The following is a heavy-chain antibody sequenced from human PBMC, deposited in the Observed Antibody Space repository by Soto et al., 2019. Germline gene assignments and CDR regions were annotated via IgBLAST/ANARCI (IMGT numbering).Heavy chain of an antibody. CDR1: GFTFSNYA. Sequence: GVLRLSCAASGFTFSNYAMTWVRQAPGKGLEWVSTIGHSGGSTYYADSVKGRFTISRDNSKNTLYLQMNSLRAEDTAVYYCAKDLKALPSHYFDYWGQGTVVTVSS. CDR2: IGHSGGST. V-gene: IGHV3-23*01. CDR3: AKDLKALPSHYFDY. J-gene: IGHJ4*02. D-gene: IGHD2-2*01.